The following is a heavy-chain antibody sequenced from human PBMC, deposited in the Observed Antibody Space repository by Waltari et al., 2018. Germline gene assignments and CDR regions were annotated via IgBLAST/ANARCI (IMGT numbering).Heavy chain of an antibody. CDR1: GFTFSSYW. V-gene: IGHV3-74*01. CDR2: INSDGSST. Sequence: EVQLVESGGGLVQPGGSLRLSCAASGFTFSSYWMHWVRQSPGKGLVWVSRINSDGSSTSYADAVKGRSTISRDNAKNTLYLQMNSLRAEDTAVYYCARDRRTNYYYYYMDVWGKGTTVTISS. D-gene: IGHD6-6*01. J-gene: IGHJ6*03. CDR3: ARDRRTNYYYYYMDV.